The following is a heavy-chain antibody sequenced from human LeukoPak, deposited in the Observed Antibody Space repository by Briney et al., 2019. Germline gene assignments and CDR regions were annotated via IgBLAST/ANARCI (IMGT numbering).Heavy chain of an antibody. Sequence: GGSLRLSCAASGFTFSSYAMSWVRQAPGKGLGWVSAISGSGDSTYYADSVKGRFTISRDNSKNTLYLQMNSLRAEDTAIYYCAKNRLGSTYSSSSLGGQGTLVTVSS. CDR3: AKNRLGSTYSSSSL. CDR1: GFTFSSYA. J-gene: IGHJ4*02. D-gene: IGHD6-6*01. CDR2: ISGSGDST. V-gene: IGHV3-23*01.